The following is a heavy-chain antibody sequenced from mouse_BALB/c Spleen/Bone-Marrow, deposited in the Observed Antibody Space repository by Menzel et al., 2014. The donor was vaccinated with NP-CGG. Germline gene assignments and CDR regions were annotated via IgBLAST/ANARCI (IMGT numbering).Heavy chain of an antibody. CDR1: GFDFSRYW. CDR3: ARSAYYALDY. Sequence: VQLKESGGGLVQPGGSLNLSCAASGFDFSRYWMSWARQAPGKGQEWIGEINPGSSTINYTPSLKDKFITSRDNAKNTLYLQMSKVRSEDTALYYCARSAYYALDYWGQGTSVTVSS. J-gene: IGHJ4*01. V-gene: IGHV4-2*02. CDR2: INPGSSTI.